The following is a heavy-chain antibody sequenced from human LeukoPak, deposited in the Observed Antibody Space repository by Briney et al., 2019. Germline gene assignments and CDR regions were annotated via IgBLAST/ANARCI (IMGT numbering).Heavy chain of an antibody. V-gene: IGHV3-9*01. CDR2: ISWNSGSI. CDR3: ARDFLGGKSAAFDI. CDR1: GFTFDDYA. J-gene: IGHJ3*02. D-gene: IGHD4-23*01. Sequence: PGRSLRLSCAASGFTFDDYAMHWVRQAPGKGLEWVSGISWNSGSIGYADSVKGRFTISRDNAKNSLYLQMNSLRAEDTALYYCARDFLGGKSAAFDIWGQGTMVTVSS.